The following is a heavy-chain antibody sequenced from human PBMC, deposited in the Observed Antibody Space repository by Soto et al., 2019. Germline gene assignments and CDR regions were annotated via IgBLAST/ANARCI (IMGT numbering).Heavy chain of an antibody. V-gene: IGHV1-18*04. D-gene: IGHD2-15*01. J-gene: IGHJ6*02. CDR3: ARVSSSIVVVPDYGMDV. CDR1: GYTFISHG. CDR2: ISGKNGNT. Sequence: QVQLVQSGVEVKKPGASVKVSCKASGYTFISHGISWERQAPGQGLEWMGWISGKNGNTNYAQKLQGRVTLTTDTSTSTAYMELRSLRSDDTAVYYFARVSSSIVVVPDYGMDVWGQGTTVTVSS.